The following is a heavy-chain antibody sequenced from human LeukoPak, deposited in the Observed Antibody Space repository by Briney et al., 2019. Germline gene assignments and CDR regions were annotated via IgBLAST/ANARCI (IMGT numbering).Heavy chain of an antibody. CDR1: GGSFSGYY. Sequence: SETLSLTCAVYGGSFSGYYWSWIRQPPGKGLEWIGEINHSGSTNYNPSLKSRVTISVDTSKNQFSLKLSSVTAADTAVYYCARDLDGYPYWGQGTLVTVSS. CDR3: ARDLDGYPY. V-gene: IGHV4-34*01. D-gene: IGHD5-24*01. J-gene: IGHJ4*02. CDR2: INHSGST.